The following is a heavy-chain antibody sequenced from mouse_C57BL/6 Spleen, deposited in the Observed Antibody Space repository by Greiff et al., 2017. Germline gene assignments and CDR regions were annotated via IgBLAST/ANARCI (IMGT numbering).Heavy chain of an antibody. CDR2: IHPTSGST. CDR3: ASPPDY. CDR1: GYTFTSYW. V-gene: IGHV1-64*01. J-gene: IGHJ2*01. Sequence: QVQLKQPGAELVKPGASVKLSCKASGYTFTSYWMHWVKQRPGQGLEWIGMIHPTSGSTNYNEKFKSKATLPVDKSSSTAYMHLSSLTSEDSAVYYWASPPDYWGQGTTLTVSS.